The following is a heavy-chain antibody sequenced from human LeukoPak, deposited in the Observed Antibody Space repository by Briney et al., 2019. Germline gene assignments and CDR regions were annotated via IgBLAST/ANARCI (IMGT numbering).Heavy chain of an antibody. V-gene: IGHV2-5*01. Sequence: KESGPTLVKPTQTLTLTCTFSGFSLSTSGVGVGWIRQPPGKALEWLSLVYWNDDKRYSPSLKSRLTITKDTSKNQVVLTMTNMDPVDTATYYCAHSRYSGYDGTDRNQFDYWGQGTLVTVSS. CDR2: VYWNDDK. J-gene: IGHJ4*02. CDR3: AHSRYSGYDGTDRNQFDY. D-gene: IGHD5-12*01. CDR1: GFSLSTSGVG.